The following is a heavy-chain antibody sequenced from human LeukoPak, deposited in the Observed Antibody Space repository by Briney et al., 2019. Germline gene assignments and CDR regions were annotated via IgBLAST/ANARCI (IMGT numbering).Heavy chain of an antibody. CDR1: GFTFSSYA. V-gene: IGHV3-23*01. CDR2: ISGSGGST. D-gene: IGHD5-18*01. Sequence: GGSLRLSCAASGFTFSSYAMSWVRQAPGKGLEWVLAISGSGGSTYYADSVKGRFTISRDNSKNTLYLQMNSLRAEDTAVYYCAKDRGDSYGHFDYWGQGTLVTVSS. CDR3: AKDRGDSYGHFDY. J-gene: IGHJ4*02.